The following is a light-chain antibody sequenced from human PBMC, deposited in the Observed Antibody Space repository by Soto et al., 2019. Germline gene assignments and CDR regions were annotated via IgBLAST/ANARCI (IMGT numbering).Light chain of an antibody. CDR2: DAS. CDR3: QKYDDISLT. V-gene: IGKV1-33*01. Sequence: DIQMTQSPSSLSASVGDRVTITCQASQDISNYLNWYQQNVGKAPNLLISDASILETGVQSRFSGGGSGTHFTFTISSLQPEDSATYYCQKYDDISLTFGGGTTVEIQ. J-gene: IGKJ4*01. CDR1: QDISNY.